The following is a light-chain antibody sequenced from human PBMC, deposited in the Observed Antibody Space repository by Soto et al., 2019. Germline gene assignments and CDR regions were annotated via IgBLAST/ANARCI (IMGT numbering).Light chain of an antibody. Sequence: DIQITHSPSSVSASVGDRLTITFRASRDISNSLAWYQQTPGKAPKLLLRGASSLHRGVPSRFSGGGAGTEFTLTISSLQPEDFATYYCQQTSAFPRTVGQGTKV. CDR2: GAS. CDR1: RDISNS. V-gene: IGKV1-12*01. J-gene: IGKJ1*01. CDR3: QQTSAFPRT.